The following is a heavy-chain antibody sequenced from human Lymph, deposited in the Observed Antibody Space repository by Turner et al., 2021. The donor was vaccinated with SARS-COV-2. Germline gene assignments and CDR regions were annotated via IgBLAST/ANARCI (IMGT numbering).Heavy chain of an antibody. Sequence: QITLKQSGPTLVKPTQTLTLTCTFSGFSLSTGGVGVGWIRQPPGKALEWLSLIYWDDDNRYSPSLKSRLTITKDTSKYQVVLTMTNMDPIDTATYYCAHTMAVAGTVDFDYWGQGTLVTVSS. V-gene: IGHV2-5*02. CDR1: GFSLSTGGVG. J-gene: IGHJ4*02. CDR3: AHTMAVAGTVDFDY. D-gene: IGHD6-19*01. CDR2: IYWDDDN.